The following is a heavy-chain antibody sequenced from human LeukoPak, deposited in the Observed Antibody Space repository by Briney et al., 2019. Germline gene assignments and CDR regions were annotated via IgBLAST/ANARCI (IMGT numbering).Heavy chain of an antibody. V-gene: IGHV4-59*01. Sequence: RPSETLSLTCTVSGGSISSYYWSWIRQPPGKGLEWIGYIYYSGSTNYNPSLKSRVTISVDTSKNQFSLKLSSVTAADTAVYYCARLRVYYDSSGHVDYWGQGTLVTVSS. J-gene: IGHJ4*02. CDR3: ARLRVYYDSSGHVDY. D-gene: IGHD3-22*01. CDR1: GGSISSYY. CDR2: IYYSGST.